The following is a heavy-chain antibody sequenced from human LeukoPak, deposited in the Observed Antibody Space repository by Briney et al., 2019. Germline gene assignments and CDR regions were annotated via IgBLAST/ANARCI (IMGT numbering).Heavy chain of an antibody. V-gene: IGHV4-59*01. CDR2: IYYSGST. CDR3: ASGHSSWEYYFDY. CDR1: GGSINIYY. J-gene: IGHJ4*02. D-gene: IGHD6-13*01. Sequence: PSETLSLTCTVSGGSINIYYWSWIRQPPGKGLEWIGYIYYSGSTNYNPSLKSRVTISVDTSTNQFSLKLTSVTAADTAVYYCASGHSSWEYYFDYWGQGTLVTVSS.